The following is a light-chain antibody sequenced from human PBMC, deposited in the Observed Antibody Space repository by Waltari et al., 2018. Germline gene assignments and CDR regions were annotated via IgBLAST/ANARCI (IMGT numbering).Light chain of an antibody. V-gene: IGKV1-12*02. CDR2: AAT. CDR3: QQANSCPFA. J-gene: IGKJ4*01. Sequence: DMQMTQSPALCSSSVGDEVTFTCRASRGFSSWLASYQQKPGTGPTLLIYAATTLQSGVPSRFSGSGSGTDFTLTISSLQPEDFATYYCQQANSCPFAFGGGTTVEIK. CDR1: RGFSSW.